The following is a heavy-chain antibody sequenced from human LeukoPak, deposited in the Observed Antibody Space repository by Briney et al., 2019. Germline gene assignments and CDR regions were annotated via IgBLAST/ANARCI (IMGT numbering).Heavy chain of an antibody. CDR1: GGSITTTNW. D-gene: IGHD1-26*01. Sequence: SETLSLTCAVSGGSITTTNWWSWVRQPPGKGLEWIGEVHLNGATDYNPSLESRFSMSIDKSNNHLSLEVTSVTAADTAMYYCTREGGAFSPFGFWGQGTLVTVSS. J-gene: IGHJ4*02. CDR3: TREGGAFSPFGF. V-gene: IGHV4-4*02. CDR2: VHLNGAT.